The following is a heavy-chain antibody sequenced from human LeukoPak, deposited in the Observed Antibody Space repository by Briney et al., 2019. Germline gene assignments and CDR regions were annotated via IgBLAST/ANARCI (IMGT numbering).Heavy chain of an antibody. Sequence: PGGSLRLSCAASGFTFSSYGMSWVRQAPGKGLEWVSAITDSGGSTFYADSVKGRFTISRDNSQNTLYLQMNSLRAEDTAVYYCANPDVAWGQGTLVTVPS. CDR2: ITDSGGST. CDR1: GFTFSSYG. J-gene: IGHJ5*02. D-gene: IGHD3-10*02. CDR3: ANPDVA. V-gene: IGHV3-23*01.